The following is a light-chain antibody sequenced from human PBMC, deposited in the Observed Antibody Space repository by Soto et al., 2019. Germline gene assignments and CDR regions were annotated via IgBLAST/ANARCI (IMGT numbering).Light chain of an antibody. Sequence: DIPMTQSPSSLSASVGDRVTITCQASQDISNYLNWYQQKPGKAPKLLIYDASNLETGVPSRFSGSGSGTDFTFTISSLQPEDIATYYCQQYDNLPSATFGGGTKVEIK. J-gene: IGKJ4*01. CDR2: DAS. CDR1: QDISNY. CDR3: QQYDNLPSAT. V-gene: IGKV1-33*01.